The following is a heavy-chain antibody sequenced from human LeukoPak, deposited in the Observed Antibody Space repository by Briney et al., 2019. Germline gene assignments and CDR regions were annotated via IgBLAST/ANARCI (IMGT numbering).Heavy chain of an antibody. CDR3: AKFYDISTGYFDC. D-gene: IGHD3-9*01. J-gene: IGHJ4*02. CDR1: GFNFRSYS. Sequence: GGSLRLSCAASGFNFRSYSINWVRQAPGKGLEWVSSISSSSTYIYYADSVRGRFTIYRDNAKNSLYLQMNSLRAEDTAVYYCAKFYDISTGYFDCWGQGTLVTVSS. V-gene: IGHV3-21*04. CDR2: ISSSSTYI.